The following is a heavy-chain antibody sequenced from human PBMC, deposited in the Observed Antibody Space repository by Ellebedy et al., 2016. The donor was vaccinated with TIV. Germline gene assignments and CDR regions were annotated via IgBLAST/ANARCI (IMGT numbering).Heavy chain of an antibody. V-gene: IGHV1-46*01. Sequence: AASVKVSCKASGYTFTSYYMHWVRQAPGQGLEWMGIINPSGGSTSYAQKFQGRVTMTRDTSTSTVYMELSSLRSEDTAVYYCARVAAAGYTGPNWFDPWGQGTLVTVSS. D-gene: IGHD6-13*01. CDR2: INPSGGST. CDR3: ARVAAAGYTGPNWFDP. J-gene: IGHJ5*02. CDR1: GYTFTSYY.